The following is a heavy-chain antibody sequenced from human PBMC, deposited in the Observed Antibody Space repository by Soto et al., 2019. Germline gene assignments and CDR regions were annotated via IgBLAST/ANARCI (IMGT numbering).Heavy chain of an antibody. V-gene: IGHV4-59*01. Sequence: PSETLSLTCTVSGGSISSYYWSWIRQPPGKGLEWIGYIYYSESTNYNPSLKSRVTISVDTSKNQLSLKLSSVTAADTAVYYCASKPYCSGDSCYWPLFDYWGQGTLVTVSS. CDR1: GGSISSYY. CDR2: IYYSEST. CDR3: ASKPYCSGDSCYWPLFDY. D-gene: IGHD2-15*01. J-gene: IGHJ4*02.